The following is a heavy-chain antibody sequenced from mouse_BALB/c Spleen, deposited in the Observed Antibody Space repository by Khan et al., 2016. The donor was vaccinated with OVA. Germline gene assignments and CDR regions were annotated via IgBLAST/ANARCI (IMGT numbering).Heavy chain of an antibody. CDR1: GYSITSNYA. Sequence: EVQLQESGPGLVKPSQSLSLTCTVTGYSITSNYAWSWIRQFPGNKLEWMGYISYSGATNYNPSLKRRISVTRDTSENTFFLQFNSVTTEDTATYYCARQNYYGDALDYWGQGTSVTVSS. CDR3: ARQNYYGDALDY. J-gene: IGHJ4*01. D-gene: IGHD1-2*01. V-gene: IGHV3-2*02. CDR2: ISYSGAT.